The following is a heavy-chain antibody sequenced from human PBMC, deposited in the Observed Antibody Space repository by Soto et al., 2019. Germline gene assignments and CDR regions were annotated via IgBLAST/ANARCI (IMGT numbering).Heavy chain of an antibody. CDR2: INAANGNT. J-gene: IGHJ4*02. D-gene: IGHD6-19*01. CDR1: GYTFTNYI. Sequence: QAQIVQSGVEVKKPGASVKISCKDSGYTFTNYITHWVRQAPGQRLEWMGWINAANGNTKYSQKFQGRVTITRDTSATTVYMDLNRLKSEDTAVYYCAKEPAVAGMLALDFWGQGTLVTVSS. CDR3: AKEPAVAGMLALDF. V-gene: IGHV1-3*01.